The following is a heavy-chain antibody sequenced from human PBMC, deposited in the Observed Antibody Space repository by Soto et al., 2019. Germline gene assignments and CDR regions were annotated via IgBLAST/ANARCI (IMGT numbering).Heavy chain of an antibody. CDR3: ATDFIYYYDSSGLAVDY. Sequence: ASVKVSCKVSGYTLTELSMHWVRQAPGKGLEWMGGFDPEDGETIDAQKFQGRVTMTEDTSTDTAYMELSSLRSEDTAVYYCATDFIYYYDSSGLAVDYWGQGTLVTVSS. J-gene: IGHJ4*02. CDR2: FDPEDGET. D-gene: IGHD3-22*01. CDR1: GYTLTELS. V-gene: IGHV1-24*01.